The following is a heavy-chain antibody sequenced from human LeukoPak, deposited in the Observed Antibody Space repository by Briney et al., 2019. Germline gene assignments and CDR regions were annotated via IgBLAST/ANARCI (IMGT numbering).Heavy chain of an antibody. CDR2: INHSGST. CDR3: VGYYDSSGYYD. D-gene: IGHD3-22*01. J-gene: IGHJ4*02. V-gene: IGHV4-34*01. Sequence: SETLSLTCAVYGGSFSGDYWSWIRQPPGKGREWIGEINHSGSTNYNPSLKSRVTISVDTSKNQFSLKLSSVTAADTAVYYCVGYYDSSGYYDWGQGTLVTVSS. CDR1: GGSFSGDY.